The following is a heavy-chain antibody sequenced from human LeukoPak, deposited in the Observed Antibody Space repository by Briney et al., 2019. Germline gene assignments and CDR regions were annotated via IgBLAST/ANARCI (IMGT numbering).Heavy chain of an antibody. CDR1: GGSISSGGYS. D-gene: IGHD1-14*01. V-gene: IGHV4-30-2*01. J-gene: IGHJ4*02. Sequence: SETLSLTCAVSGGSISSGGYSWSWIRQPPGKGLEWIGYIYHSGSTYYNPSLKSRVTISVDRSKNQFSLKLSSVTAADTAVYYCARERSRIGYDYWGQGTLVTVSS. CDR2: IYHSGST. CDR3: ARERSRIGYDY.